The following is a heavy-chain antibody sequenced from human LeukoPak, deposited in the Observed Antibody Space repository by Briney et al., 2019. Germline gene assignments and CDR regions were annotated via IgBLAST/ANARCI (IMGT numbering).Heavy chain of an antibody. CDR3: AKDGMSPRGYSSGWYRVPFDI. V-gene: IGHV3-23*01. CDR1: GFTFSSYA. D-gene: IGHD6-19*01. J-gene: IGHJ3*02. CDR2: ISGSGGST. Sequence: PGGSLRLSCAASGFTFSSYAMSWVRQAPGKGLEWVSAISGSGGSTYYADSVKGRFTISRDNSKNTLYPQMNSLRAEDTAVYYCAKDGMSPRGYSSGWYRVPFDIWGQGTMVTVSS.